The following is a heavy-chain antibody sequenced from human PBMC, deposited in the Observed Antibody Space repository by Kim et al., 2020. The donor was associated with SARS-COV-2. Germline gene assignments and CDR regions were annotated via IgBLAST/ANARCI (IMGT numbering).Heavy chain of an antibody. CDR3: ARVFLVRGVIIKFDY. J-gene: IGHJ4*02. CDR2: ISSSSSYI. D-gene: IGHD3-10*01. CDR1: GFTFSSYS. V-gene: IGHV3-21*01. Sequence: GGSLRLSCAASGFTFSSYSMNWVRQAPGKGLEWVSSISSSSSYIYYADSVKGRFTISRDNAKNSLYLQMNSLRAEDTAVYYCARVFLVRGVIIKFDYWGQGTLVTVSS.